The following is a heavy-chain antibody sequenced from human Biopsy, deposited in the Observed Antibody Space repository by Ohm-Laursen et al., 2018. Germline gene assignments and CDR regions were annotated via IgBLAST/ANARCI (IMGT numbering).Heavy chain of an antibody. D-gene: IGHD3-16*01. CDR3: VKDGGQTAPYSFDV. Sequence: SLRLSCAASGFTFSDHSMHWVRQAPGKGLEWVTFIWSSATYKAYADSAKGRFTVSRVNSKNTVYLQMNSLSADDTAIYSCVKDGGQTAPYSFDVWGQGTMVTVSS. CDR1: GFTFSDHS. CDR2: IWSSATYK. V-gene: IGHV3-33*06. J-gene: IGHJ3*01.